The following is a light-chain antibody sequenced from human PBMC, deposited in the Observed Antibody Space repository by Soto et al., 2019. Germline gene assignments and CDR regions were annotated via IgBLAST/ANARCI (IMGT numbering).Light chain of an antibody. J-gene: IGLJ2*01. CDR1: SSDVGGYNW. Sequence: QSALTQPASVSGSPGQSITISCTGTSSDVGGYNWVAWYQQHPGKVPKLMIYEVSNRPSGVSNRFSGSKSGNTASLTISGLQAEDEAHYYCSSSSTSGIHFFGGGTKLTVL. V-gene: IGLV2-14*01. CDR3: SSSSTSGIHF. CDR2: EVS.